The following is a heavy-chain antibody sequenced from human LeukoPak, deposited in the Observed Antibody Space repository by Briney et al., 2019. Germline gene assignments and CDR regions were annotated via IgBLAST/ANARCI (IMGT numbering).Heavy chain of an antibody. CDR1: GYTFTSYY. Sequence: ASVKVSCKASGYTFTSYYMHWVRQAPGQGLEWMGWISAYNGNTNYAQKLQGRVTMTTDTSTSTAYMELRSLRSDDTAVYYCARTSSGYPAELDYWGQGTLVTVSS. V-gene: IGHV1-18*04. CDR2: ISAYNGNT. CDR3: ARTSSGYPAELDY. J-gene: IGHJ4*02. D-gene: IGHD3-3*01.